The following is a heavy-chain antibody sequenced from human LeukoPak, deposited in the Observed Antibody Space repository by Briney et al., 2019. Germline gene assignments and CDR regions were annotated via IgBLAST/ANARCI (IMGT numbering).Heavy chain of an antibody. CDR1: GGSISSGGYY. CDR3: ASGKMATTYPFDI. Sequence: PSETLSLTCTVSGGSISSGGYYWSWIRQHPGKGLEWIGYIYYSGSTYYNPSLKSRVTISVDTSKNQFSLKLSSVTAADTAVYYCASGKMATTYPFDIWGQGTMVTVSS. V-gene: IGHV4-31*03. D-gene: IGHD5-24*01. CDR2: IYYSGST. J-gene: IGHJ3*02.